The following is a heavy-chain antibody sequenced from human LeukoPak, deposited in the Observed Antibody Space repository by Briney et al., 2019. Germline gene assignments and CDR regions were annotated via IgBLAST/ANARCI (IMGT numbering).Heavy chain of an antibody. V-gene: IGHV3-7*03. CDR3: ARGGGLDV. Sequence: QPGGSLRLSCAASGFTFSSYWMNWARKAPGKGLEWVASINHNGNVNYYVVSVKGRFTISRDNAKNSLYLQMSNLRAEDTAVYFCARGGGLDVWGQGATVTVSS. D-gene: IGHD3-16*01. CDR1: GFTFSSYW. J-gene: IGHJ6*02. CDR2: INHNGNVN.